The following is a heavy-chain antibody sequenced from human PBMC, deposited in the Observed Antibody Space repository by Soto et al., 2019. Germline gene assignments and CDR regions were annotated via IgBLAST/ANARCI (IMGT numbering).Heavy chain of an antibody. CDR3: ARVVGPQYYYMDV. Sequence: PSETLSLTCAVSSGSISSSNWWSRVRQPPGKGLEWIGEIYHSGSTTYNPSLKSRVTISVDKSKNQFSLKLSSVTAADTAVYYCARVVGPQYYYMDVWGKGTTVTVSS. D-gene: IGHD2-15*01. V-gene: IGHV4-4*02. CDR1: SGSISSSNW. CDR2: IYHSGST. J-gene: IGHJ6*03.